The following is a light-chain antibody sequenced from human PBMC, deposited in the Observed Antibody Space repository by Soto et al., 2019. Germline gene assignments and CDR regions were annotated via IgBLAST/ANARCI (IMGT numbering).Light chain of an antibody. J-gene: IGKJ1*01. CDR1: QSVSSSY. CDR2: DVS. Sequence: EIVLTQSPGTLSLSPGERATLSCRSSQSVSSSYLAWYQHKPGQAPRLLIYDVSSRATCIPDRFSGSGSGTDFTLTSSRLEPEEFAVYYCQQYGTPPTFGQGTKVELK. CDR3: QQYGTPPT. V-gene: IGKV3-20*01.